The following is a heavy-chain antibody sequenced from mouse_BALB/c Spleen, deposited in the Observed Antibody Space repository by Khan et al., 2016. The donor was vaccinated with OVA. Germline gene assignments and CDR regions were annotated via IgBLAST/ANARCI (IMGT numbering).Heavy chain of an antibody. Sequence: EVKLEVSGPGLVKPSQSLSLTCTVTGYSITSDYAWNWIRQFPGNKLEWMGYISYSGNTKYNPSLKSRISITRDTSKNQFFLQLNSVTTEDTATYYCARIYGGDFDYWGQGTTLTASS. CDR1: GYSITSDYA. CDR2: ISYSGNT. V-gene: IGHV3-2*02. CDR3: ARIYGGDFDY. D-gene: IGHD1-1*01. J-gene: IGHJ2*01.